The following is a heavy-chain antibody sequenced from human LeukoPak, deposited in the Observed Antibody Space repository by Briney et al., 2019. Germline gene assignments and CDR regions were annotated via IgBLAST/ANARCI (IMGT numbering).Heavy chain of an antibody. D-gene: IGHD6-13*01. CDR3: AKEGISSSWYFDY. Sequence: GGSLRLSCAASGFAFSSYGMSWVRQAPGKGLEWVSAISGSGGSTYYADSVEGRFTISRDNSKNTLYLQMNSLRAEDTAVYYCAKEGISSSWYFDYWGQGTLVTVSS. CDR2: ISGSGGST. V-gene: IGHV3-23*01. CDR1: GFAFSSYG. J-gene: IGHJ4*02.